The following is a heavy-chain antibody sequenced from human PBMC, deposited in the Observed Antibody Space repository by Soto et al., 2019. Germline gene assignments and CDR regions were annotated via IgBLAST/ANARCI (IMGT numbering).Heavy chain of an antibody. D-gene: IGHD6-13*01. CDR1: GGSISSSSYY. CDR2: IYYSGST. J-gene: IGHJ6*02. CDR3: ARLGAAGTYYYGMDV. V-gene: IGHV4-39*01. Sequence: QLQLQESGPGLVKPSETLSLTCTVSGGSISSSSYYWGWIRQPPGKGLEWIGSIYYSGSTYYNPSLKSRVTKAVDTSNNQFSLKLSSVTAADTAVYYCARLGAAGTYYYGMDVWSQGTTVTVSS.